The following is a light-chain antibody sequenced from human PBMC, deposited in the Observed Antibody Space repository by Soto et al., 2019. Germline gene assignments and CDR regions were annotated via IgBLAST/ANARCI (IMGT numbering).Light chain of an antibody. Sequence: IQLTQSPSTLSASLGDTVTITCRASQSVSSWLAWYQQKPGKAPTLLIYDASTLQNGVPSRFRGSGSGTTFPLPLSRLQPDDFSTYFCQQYSNFSPLTFGGGTEVEIK. CDR2: DAS. J-gene: IGKJ4*01. V-gene: IGKV1-5*01. CDR1: QSVSSW. CDR3: QQYSNFSPLT.